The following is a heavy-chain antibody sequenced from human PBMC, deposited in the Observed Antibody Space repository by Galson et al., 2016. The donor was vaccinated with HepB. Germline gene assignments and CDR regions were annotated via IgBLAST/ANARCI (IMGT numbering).Heavy chain of an antibody. CDR2: VSAGGGKT. D-gene: IGHD3-10*01. CDR1: GFTFTIYP. J-gene: IGHJ6*02. CDR3: AKDAYYGSVIDYYYYFGFYV. V-gene: IGHV3-23*01. Sequence: SLRLSCAASGFTFTIYPMGWVRQAPGKGLEWVSSVSAGGGKTYYADSVKGRFTISRDNSKNTLYLQMNSLRAEDTAVYYCAKDAYYGSVIDYYYYFGFYVWGQGNPGHRLL.